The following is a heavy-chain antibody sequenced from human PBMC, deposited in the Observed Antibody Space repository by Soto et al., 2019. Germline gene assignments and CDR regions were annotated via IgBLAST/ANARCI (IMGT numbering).Heavy chain of an antibody. CDR1: GYTFTSYD. CDR3: ATVPRRYSGYDFDY. Sequence: ASVKVSCKASGYTFTSYDINWVRQATGQGLEWMGWMNPNSGNTGYAQKFQGRVTMTRNTSISTAYMELSSLRSEDTAVYYCATVPRRYSGYDFDYWGQGTLVTVSS. D-gene: IGHD5-12*01. CDR2: MNPNSGNT. V-gene: IGHV1-8*01. J-gene: IGHJ4*02.